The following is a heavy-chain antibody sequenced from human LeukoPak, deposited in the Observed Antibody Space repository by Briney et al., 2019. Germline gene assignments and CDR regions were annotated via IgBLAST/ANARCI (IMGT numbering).Heavy chain of an antibody. V-gene: IGHV3-30*18. CDR3: AKARDTAMGVSDY. J-gene: IGHJ4*02. CDR2: ISYDGSNK. Sequence: GRSLRLSCAASGFTFSSYGMHWVRQAPGKGLEWVAVISYDGSNKYYADSVKGRFTISRDNSKNTLYLQMNSLRAEDTAVYYCAKARDTAMGVSDYWGQGTLVTVSP. D-gene: IGHD5-18*01. CDR1: GFTFSSYG.